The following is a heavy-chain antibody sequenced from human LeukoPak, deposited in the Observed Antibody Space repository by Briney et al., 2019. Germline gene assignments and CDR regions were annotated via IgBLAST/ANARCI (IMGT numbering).Heavy chain of an antibody. J-gene: IGHJ4*02. CDR2: IHTSGNT. CDR1: GGSINSYY. V-gene: IGHV4-4*07. D-gene: IGHD6-6*01. Sequence: PSEALSLTCTVSGGSINSYYWTWIRQPAGKGLEWIGRIHTSGNTDYNPSLQSRITMSVDTSKNQFSLKLSSVTAADTAVYYCAREGSMTARLFVSIDYWGQGTLVTVSS. CDR3: AREGSMTARLFVSIDY.